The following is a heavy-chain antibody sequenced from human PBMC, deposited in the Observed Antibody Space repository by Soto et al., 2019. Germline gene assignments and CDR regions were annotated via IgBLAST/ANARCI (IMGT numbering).Heavy chain of an antibody. Sequence: GESLKISCKGSGYSFTSYWIGWVRQMPGKGLDWMAIIYPGDSHTRYSPSFQGQVTIARNGAKNSLYLQLDSLRAEDTAVYYCATGFRHYNFNYWGQGTRVTVSS. CDR1: GYSFTSYW. D-gene: IGHD4-4*01. J-gene: IGHJ4*02. V-gene: IGHV5-51*01. CDR2: IYPGDSHT. CDR3: ATGFRHYNFNY.